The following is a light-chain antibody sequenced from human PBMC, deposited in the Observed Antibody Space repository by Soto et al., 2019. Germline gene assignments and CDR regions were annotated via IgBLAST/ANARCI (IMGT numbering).Light chain of an antibody. Sequence: QPVLTQSSSASASLGSSVKLTCTLSSGHSSYIIAWHQQQPGKAPRYLMKLEVSGSYNKGGGVPDRFSSSSSGADRYLTISNLQFEDEADYYCETWDNNILVFGGGTKLTVL. V-gene: IGLV4-60*02. CDR2: LEVSGSY. J-gene: IGLJ2*01. CDR1: SGHSSYI. CDR3: ETWDNNILV.